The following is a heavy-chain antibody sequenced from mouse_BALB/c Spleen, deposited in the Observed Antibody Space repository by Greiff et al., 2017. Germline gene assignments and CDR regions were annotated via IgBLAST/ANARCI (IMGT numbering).Heavy chain of an antibody. CDR3: ARRRATMISLYAMDY. V-gene: IGHV5-12-2*01. CDR2: ISNGGGST. D-gene: IGHD2-4*01. CDR1: GFTFSSYT. J-gene: IGHJ4*01. Sequence: EVQVVESGGGLVKPGGSLKLSCAASGFTFSSYTMSWVRQTPEKRLEWVAYISNGGGSTYYPDTVKGRFTISRDNAKNTLYLQMSSLKSEDTAMYYCARRRATMISLYAMDYWGQGTSVTVSS.